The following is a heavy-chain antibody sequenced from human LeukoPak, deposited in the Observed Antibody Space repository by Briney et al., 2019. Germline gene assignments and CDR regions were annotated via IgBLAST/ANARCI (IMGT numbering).Heavy chain of an antibody. CDR3: ARDLSYYFGSGTSALDV. J-gene: IGHJ6*02. D-gene: IGHD3-10*01. CDR2: IYYTGSV. Sequence: SQTLSLTCTFSGASISTGGYYWTWIRQPPGGGLEWIGYIYYTGSVDYNPSLKSRLTISLDKSKNQFSLKLSSVTAADTAIYYCARDLSYYFGSGTSALDVWGQGTAVTVS. CDR1: GASISTGGYY. V-gene: IGHV4-31*03.